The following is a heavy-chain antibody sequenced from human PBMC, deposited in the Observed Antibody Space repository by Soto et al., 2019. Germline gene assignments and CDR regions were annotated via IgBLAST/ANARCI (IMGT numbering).Heavy chain of an antibody. J-gene: IGHJ4*02. D-gene: IGHD6-13*01. CDR1: GFPFRNYW. Sequence: PGGSXRLSCAASGFPFRNYWMTLVRQAPGKGLELVVNINQDGSVKYYVDSVKGRLAVSRDNAKNSLYMQMNSLRAEDTAVYYCARIGYSSSSLDYWGPGTLVTVSS. V-gene: IGHV3-7*05. CDR3: ARIGYSSSSLDY. CDR2: INQDGSVK.